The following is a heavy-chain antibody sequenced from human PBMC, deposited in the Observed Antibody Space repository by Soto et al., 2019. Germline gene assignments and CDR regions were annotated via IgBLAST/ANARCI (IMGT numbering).Heavy chain of an antibody. CDR3: ARVGRYYYDSSGYWFDP. D-gene: IGHD3-22*01. Sequence: ASVKVSCKASGYTFTSYYMHWVRQAPGQGLEWMGIINPSGGSTSYAQKFQGRVTMTRDTSTSTVYMELSSLRSEDTAVYYCARVGRYYYDSSGYWFDPWGQGTLVTVSS. V-gene: IGHV1-46*03. CDR2: INPSGGST. J-gene: IGHJ5*02. CDR1: GYTFTSYY.